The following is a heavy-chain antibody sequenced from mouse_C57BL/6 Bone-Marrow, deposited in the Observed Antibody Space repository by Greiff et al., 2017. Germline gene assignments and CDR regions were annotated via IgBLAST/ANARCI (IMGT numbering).Heavy chain of an antibody. D-gene: IGHD4-1*01. V-gene: IGHV1-59*01. CDR2: IDPSDSYT. Sequence: VQLQQPGAELVRPGTSVKLSCKASGYTFTSYWMHWVKQRPGQGLEWIGVIDPSDSYTNYNQKFKGKATLNVDKYSSTAYMQLSRLTSEDSAVYYCARDWDGLDYWGQGTTLTVSS. CDR3: ARDWDGLDY. J-gene: IGHJ2*01. CDR1: GYTFTSYW.